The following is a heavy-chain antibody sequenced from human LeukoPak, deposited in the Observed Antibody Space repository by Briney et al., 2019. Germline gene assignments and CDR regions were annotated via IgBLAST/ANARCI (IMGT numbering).Heavy chain of an antibody. V-gene: IGHV4-39*01. CDR2: IYYSGST. Sequence: SEPLSLTCTVSGGSISSSSYYWGWIRQPPGKGLEWIGSIYYSGSTYYNPSLKSRVTISVDTSKNQFSLKLSSVTAADTAVYYCASTTPLGYCSGDSCYSYFQHWGQGTLVTVSS. CDR3: ASTTPLGYCSGDSCYSYFQH. J-gene: IGHJ1*01. D-gene: IGHD2-15*01. CDR1: GGSISSSSYY.